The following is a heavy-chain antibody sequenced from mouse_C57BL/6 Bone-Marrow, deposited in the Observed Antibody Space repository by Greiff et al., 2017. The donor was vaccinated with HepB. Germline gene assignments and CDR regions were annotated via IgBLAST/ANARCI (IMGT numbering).Heavy chain of an antibody. Sequence: QVQLKQSGAELVRPGTSVKVSCKASGYAFTNYLIEWVKQRPGQGLEWIGVINPGSGGTNYNEKFKGKATLTADKSSSTAYMQLRSLTSENSAVYFCARGNDGYYLYYFDYWGQGTTLTVSS. CDR3: ARGNDGYYLYYFDY. D-gene: IGHD2-3*01. J-gene: IGHJ2*01. CDR2: INPGSGGT. CDR1: GYAFTNYL. V-gene: IGHV1-54*01.